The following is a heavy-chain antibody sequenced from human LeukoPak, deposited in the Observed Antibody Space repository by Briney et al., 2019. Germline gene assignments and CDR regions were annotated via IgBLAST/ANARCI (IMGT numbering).Heavy chain of an antibody. V-gene: IGHV3-15*01. CDR3: STCHGHWLDP. J-gene: IGHJ5*02. CDR2: IKSKSDGGTT. CDR1: VFTFSNAW. Sequence: GGSLRLSCAASVFTFSNAWMSWVRQAPGKGLQWVGRIKSKSDGGTTDYAAPVKGRFTISRDDSKNTLYLQMNNLKTEDTAVYRCSTCHGHWLDPWGQGTLVTVSS.